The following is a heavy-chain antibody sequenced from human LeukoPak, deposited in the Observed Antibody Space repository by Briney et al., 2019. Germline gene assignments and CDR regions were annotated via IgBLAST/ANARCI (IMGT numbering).Heavy chain of an antibody. CDR3: AKDKTRGYSYGNPYYFDY. D-gene: IGHD5-18*01. J-gene: IGHJ4*02. CDR1: GFTFSSYA. V-gene: IGHV3-23*01. CDR2: ISGSGGST. Sequence: PGGSLRLSCAASGFTFSSYAMSWVRQAPGKGLEWVSAISGSGGSTYYADSVKGRFTISRDNSKNTLYLQMNSLRAEDTAVYYCAKDKTRGYSYGNPYYFDYWGQGTLVTVSS.